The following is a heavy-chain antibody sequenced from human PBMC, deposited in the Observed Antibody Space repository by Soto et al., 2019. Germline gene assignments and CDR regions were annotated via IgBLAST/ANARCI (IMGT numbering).Heavy chain of an antibody. CDR1: GFTFSSCG. J-gene: IGHJ6*02. CDR3: ARIMTTVTSYAMDV. V-gene: IGHV3-21*01. D-gene: IGHD4-17*01. Sequence: GGSLRLSCAASGFTFSSCGMNWVRQAPGKGLEWVSSISSSSYYIYYADSVKGRFTISRDNAKNSLYLQMNSLRAEDTAVYYCARIMTTVTSYAMDVWGQGTTVTVSS. CDR2: ISSSSYYI.